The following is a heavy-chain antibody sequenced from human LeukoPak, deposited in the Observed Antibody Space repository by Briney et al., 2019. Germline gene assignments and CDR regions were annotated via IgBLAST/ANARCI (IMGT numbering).Heavy chain of an antibody. V-gene: IGHV3-74*01. CDR1: GFTFSSYW. J-gene: IGHJ4*02. CDR3: ARTGLGYSYGYDYYFDY. D-gene: IGHD5-18*01. Sequence: GGSLRLSCAASGFTFSSYWMHWVRQAPGKGLVWVSRINTDGSSTSYADSVKGRFTISRDNAKNTLYLQMNSLRAEDTAVYYCARTGLGYSYGYDYYFDYWGQGTLVTVSS. CDR2: INTDGSST.